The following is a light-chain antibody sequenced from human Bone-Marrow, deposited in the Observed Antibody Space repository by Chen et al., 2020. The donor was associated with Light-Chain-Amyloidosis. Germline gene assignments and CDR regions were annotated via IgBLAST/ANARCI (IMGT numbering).Light chain of an antibody. CDR2: VVR. CDR3: SSYTSSSARV. J-gene: IGLJ3*02. Sequence: QSALTHPASASGSPGPSITIPCTGTSSDVGGYHYVSWYRQHPGKAHKLMLYVVRHRPSGVSNRVSGSKSGDTASLTISELQAEDEADYYCSSYTSSSARVFGGGTKLTVL. CDR1: SSDVGGYHY. V-gene: IGLV2-14*01.